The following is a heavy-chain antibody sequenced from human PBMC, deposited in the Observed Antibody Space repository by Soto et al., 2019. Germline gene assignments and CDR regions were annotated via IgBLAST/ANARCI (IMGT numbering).Heavy chain of an antibody. CDR1: GFTFSSYG. J-gene: IGHJ4*02. CDR2: ISYDGSNK. Sequence: QVQLVESGGGVVQPGRSLRLSCAASGFTFSSYGMHWVRQAPGKGLEWVAVISYDGSNKYYADSVKGRFTISRDNSKNSLYLQMNSLRAEDTAVYYCAKVSDGRGWYFDYWGQGTLVTVSS. CDR3: AKVSDGRGWYFDY. V-gene: IGHV3-30*18.